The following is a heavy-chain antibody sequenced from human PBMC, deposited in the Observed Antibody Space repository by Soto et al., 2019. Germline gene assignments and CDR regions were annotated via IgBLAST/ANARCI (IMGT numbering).Heavy chain of an antibody. J-gene: IGHJ1*01. CDR1: GFTFSSYA. CDR3: ANFSVVRPPLKSIHF. CDR2: ISGSGGST. Sequence: GGSLRLSCAASGFTFSSYAMSWVRQAPGKGLEWVSAISGSGGSTYYADSVKGRFTISRDNSKNTLYLQMNSLRAEDTAVYYFANFSVVRPPLKSIHFRGRGTSDPVSS. V-gene: IGHV3-23*01. D-gene: IGHD2-15*01.